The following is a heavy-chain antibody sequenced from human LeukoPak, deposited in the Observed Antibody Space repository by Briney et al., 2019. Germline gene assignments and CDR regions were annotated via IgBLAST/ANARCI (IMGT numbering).Heavy chain of an antibody. CDR3: ARDSGTYSGYYYYYMDV. V-gene: IGHV3-21*01. CDR1: GFDFSGYG. CDR2: ISSTGSDI. J-gene: IGHJ6*03. D-gene: IGHD3-16*01. Sequence: GGSLRLSCAASGFDFSGYGLNWVRETPGKGLEWLTSISSTGSDIHYADSVKGRFTISRDNAKNSGYLQMDSLRVEDTALYYCARDSGTYSGYYYYYMDVWGKGTTVTVSS.